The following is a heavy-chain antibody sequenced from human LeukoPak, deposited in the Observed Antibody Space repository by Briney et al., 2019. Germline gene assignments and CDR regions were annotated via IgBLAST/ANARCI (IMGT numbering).Heavy chain of an antibody. D-gene: IGHD5-18*01. Sequence: GGTLRLSCAASGFTFSSYAMSWVRQAPGKGLEWVSAISGSGGSTYYADSVKGRFTISRDNSKNTLYLQMNSLRAEDTAVYYCAKDPRGGYSYGPRGGYFDYWGQGTLVTVSS. J-gene: IGHJ4*02. CDR2: ISGSGGST. CDR1: GFTFSSYA. CDR3: AKDPRGGYSYGPRGGYFDY. V-gene: IGHV3-23*01.